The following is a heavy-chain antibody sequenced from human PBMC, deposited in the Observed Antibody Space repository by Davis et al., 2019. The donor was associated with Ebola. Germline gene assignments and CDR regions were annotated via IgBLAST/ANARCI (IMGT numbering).Heavy chain of an antibody. V-gene: IGHV3-66*01. J-gene: IGHJ4*02. D-gene: IGHD5-12*01. CDR1: GFTVSSNY. CDR3: ARDGYSDLHFVRANF. CDR2: IYSGSST. Sequence: GESLKISCAASGFTVSSNYMSWVRQAPGKGLEWVSVIYSGSSTYYADSVKGRFTISRDNSKNTLYLQMNSLRAEDTAVYYCARDGYSDLHFVRANFWGQGTLVTVSS.